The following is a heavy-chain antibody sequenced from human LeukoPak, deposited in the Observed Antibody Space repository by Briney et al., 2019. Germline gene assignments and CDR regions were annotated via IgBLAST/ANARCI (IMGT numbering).Heavy chain of an antibody. CDR1: GFTFSSYS. Sequence: GSLRLSCAASGFTFSSYSMNWVRQAPGKGLEWIGSFYHSGSTYYNPPLKSRVTISVDTSKNQFSLRLSSVTAADTAVYYCARDPGWFGEQGRGFDPWGQGTLVTVSS. CDR3: ARDPGWFGEQGRGFDP. V-gene: IGHV4-38-2*02. D-gene: IGHD3-10*01. J-gene: IGHJ5*02. CDR2: FYHSGST.